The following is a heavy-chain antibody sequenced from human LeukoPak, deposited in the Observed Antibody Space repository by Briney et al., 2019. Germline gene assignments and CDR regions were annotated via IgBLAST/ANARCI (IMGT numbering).Heavy chain of an antibody. V-gene: IGHV3-9*01. Sequence: GRSLRLSCAASGFTFDDYAMHWVRQAPGKGLEWVSGISWNSGSIGYADSVKGRFTISRDNAKNSLYLQMNSLRAEDTALYYCAKASITMDRGVFAFDIWGQGTMVTVSS. J-gene: IGHJ3*02. CDR3: AKASITMDRGVFAFDI. CDR1: GFTFDDYA. CDR2: ISWNSGSI. D-gene: IGHD3-10*01.